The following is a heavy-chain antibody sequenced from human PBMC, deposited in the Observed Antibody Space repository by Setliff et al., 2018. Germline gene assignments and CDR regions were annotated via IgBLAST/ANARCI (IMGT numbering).Heavy chain of an antibody. J-gene: IGHJ4*02. CDR1: GGSISSSSYY. CDR3: TTGGSSWYARFDY. D-gene: IGHD6-13*01. V-gene: IGHV4-39*03. Sequence: SETLSLTCTVSGGSISSSSYYWGWIRQPPGKGLEWIGSIYYSGSTYYNPSLKSRVTISVDTSKNQFSLKLSSVTAADTAVYYCTTGGSSWYARFDYWGQGSLVTVSS. CDR2: IYYSGST.